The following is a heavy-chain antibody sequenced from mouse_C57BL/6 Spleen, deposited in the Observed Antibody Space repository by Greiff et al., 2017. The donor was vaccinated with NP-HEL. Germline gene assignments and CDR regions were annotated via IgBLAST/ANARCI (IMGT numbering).Heavy chain of an antibody. J-gene: IGHJ1*03. D-gene: IGHD1-1*01. CDR2: IYPGDGDT. V-gene: IGHV1-82*01. CDR1: GYAFSSSW. Sequence: VQLQESGPELVKPGASVKISCKASGYAFSSSWMNWVKQRPGKGLEWIGRIYPGDGDTNYNGKFKGKATLTADKSSSTAYMQLSSLTSEDSAVYFCARSSVVATSHWYFDVWGTGTTVTVSS. CDR3: ARSSVVATSHWYFDV.